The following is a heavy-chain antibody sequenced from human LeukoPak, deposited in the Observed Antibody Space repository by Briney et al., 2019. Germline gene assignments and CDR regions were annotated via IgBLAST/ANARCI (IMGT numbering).Heavy chain of an antibody. Sequence: GGSLRLSCAASGFSFDDYAMDWVRQAPGKGPEWVSGINWSSGSIAYADSVKGRFIISRDNAKNSLYLQMNSLRTEDTALYYCAKDRAVGASDAFDIWGQGTMVTVSS. D-gene: IGHD1-26*01. CDR2: INWSSGSI. V-gene: IGHV3-9*01. CDR1: GFSFDDYA. J-gene: IGHJ3*02. CDR3: AKDRAVGASDAFDI.